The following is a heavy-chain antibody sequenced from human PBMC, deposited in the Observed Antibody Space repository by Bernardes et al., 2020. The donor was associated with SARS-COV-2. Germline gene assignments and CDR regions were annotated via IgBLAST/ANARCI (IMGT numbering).Heavy chain of an antibody. V-gene: IGHV3-20*01. CDR3: ARDFYSDSWNTKNLDY. CDR2: INWRGTNT. CDR1: GFTFVDYG. J-gene: IGHJ4*02. D-gene: IGHD1-1*01. Sequence: GGSLRLSCAASGFTFVDYGMSWVRQVPGKGLEWVSGINWRGTNTGYADSVKGRFTISRDNAKNSLYLQMNSLRADDTAMYHCARDFYSDSWNTKNLDYWGQGTLVTVSS.